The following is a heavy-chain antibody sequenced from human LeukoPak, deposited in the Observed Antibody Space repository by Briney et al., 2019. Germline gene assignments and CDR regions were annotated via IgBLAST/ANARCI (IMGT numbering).Heavy chain of an antibody. V-gene: IGHV3-23*01. D-gene: IGHD3-16*01. CDR2: ISGGGGST. CDR3: AKDRGGYFDN. J-gene: IGHJ4*02. CDR1: GFTFNSYV. Sequence: GRSLRLSCATSGFTFNSYVMSWVRQAPGKGLEWVSTISGGGGSTYYADSVKGRFTISRDNSKNTLSLQMNSLRAEDTAVYFCAKDRGGYFDNWGQGTLVTVSS.